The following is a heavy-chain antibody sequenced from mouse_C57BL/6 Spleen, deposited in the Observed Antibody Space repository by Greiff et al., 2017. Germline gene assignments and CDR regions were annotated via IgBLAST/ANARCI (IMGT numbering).Heavy chain of an antibody. D-gene: IGHD1-1*01. CDR1: GFTFSDYY. Sequence: EVQLVESGGGLVQPGGSLKLSCAASGFTFSDYYMYWVRQTPEKRLEWVAYISNGGGSTYYPDTVKGRFTISRDNAKNTLYLHMSRLKSEDTAMYYCARRGTVVDYYAMDYWGQGTSVTVSS. V-gene: IGHV5-12*01. CDR3: ARRGTVVDYYAMDY. J-gene: IGHJ4*01. CDR2: ISNGGGST.